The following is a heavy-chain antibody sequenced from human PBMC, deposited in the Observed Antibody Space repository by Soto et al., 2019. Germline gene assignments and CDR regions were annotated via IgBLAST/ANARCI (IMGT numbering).Heavy chain of an antibody. J-gene: IGHJ6*02. V-gene: IGHV4-59*01. CDR2: IYYSGST. CDR1: GGSISSYY. Sequence: PSETLSLTCTVSGGSISSYYWSWIRQPPGKGLEWIGYIYYSGSTNYNPSLKSRVTISVDTSKNQFSLKLSSVTAADTAVYYCARGDSGYDSFYYYYYYGMDVWGQGTTVTVSS. D-gene: IGHD5-12*01. CDR3: ARGDSGYDSFYYYYYYGMDV.